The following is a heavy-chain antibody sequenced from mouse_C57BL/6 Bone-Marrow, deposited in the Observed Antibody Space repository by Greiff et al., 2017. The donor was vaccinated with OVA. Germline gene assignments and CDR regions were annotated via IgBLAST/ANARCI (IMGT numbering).Heavy chain of an antibody. D-gene: IGHD1-1*01. CDR3: AIDYYGSSWGDAMDY. V-gene: IGHV1-74*01. Sequence: QVQLQQPGAELVKPGASVKVSCKASGYTFTSYWMHWVKQRPGQGLEWIGRIHPSDSDTNYNQKFKGKATLTVDKSSSTAYMQLSILTSEDTAVYYCAIDYYGSSWGDAMDYWGQGTSVTVSS. CDR2: IHPSDSDT. J-gene: IGHJ4*01. CDR1: GYTFTSYW.